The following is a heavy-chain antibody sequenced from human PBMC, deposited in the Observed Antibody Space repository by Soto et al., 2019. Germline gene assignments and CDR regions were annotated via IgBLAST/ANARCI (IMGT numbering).Heavy chain of an antibody. CDR1: GFTFSSYA. CDR3: AKVAVGYCSGGSCYSGDAFDI. CDR2: ISGSGGST. Sequence: GGSLRLSCAASGFTFSSYAMSWVRQAPGKGLEWVSAISGSGGSTYYADSVKGRFTISRDNSKNTLYLQMNSLRAEDTAVYYCAKVAVGYCSGGSCYSGDAFDIWGQGTMVTVSS. J-gene: IGHJ3*02. V-gene: IGHV3-23*01. D-gene: IGHD2-15*01.